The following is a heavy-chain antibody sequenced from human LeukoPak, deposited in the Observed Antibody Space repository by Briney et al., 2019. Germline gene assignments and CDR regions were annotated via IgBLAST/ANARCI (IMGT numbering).Heavy chain of an antibody. D-gene: IGHD6-19*01. Sequence: SETLSLTCAVYGGSFSGYYWSWIRQPPGKGLEWIGYIYYSGSTNYNPSLKSRVTISVDTSKNQFSLKLSSVTAADTAVYYCARGAVAGTWGQGTLVTVSS. CDR2: IYYSGST. CDR3: ARGAVAGT. J-gene: IGHJ5*02. V-gene: IGHV4-59*01. CDR1: GGSFSGYY.